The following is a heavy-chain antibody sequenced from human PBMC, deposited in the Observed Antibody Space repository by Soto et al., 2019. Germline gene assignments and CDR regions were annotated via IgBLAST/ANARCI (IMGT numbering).Heavy chain of an antibody. V-gene: IGHV3-23*01. CDR1: GFTFRNYV. CDR2: INGGGDGT. J-gene: IGHJ6*02. Sequence: PGGSLRLSCATSGFTFRNYVMSWVRQAPGKGLEWVSAINGGGDGTYYADSVKGRFTISRDNSKNTLYLQMNSLRAEDTAVYYCARETYYYGMDVWGQGTTVTVSS. CDR3: ARETYYYGMDV.